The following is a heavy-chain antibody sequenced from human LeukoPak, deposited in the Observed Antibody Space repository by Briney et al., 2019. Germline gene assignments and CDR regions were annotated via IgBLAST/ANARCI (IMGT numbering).Heavy chain of an antibody. CDR3: ARGREWEPKVFDY. CDR2: IYHSGST. J-gene: IGHJ4*02. D-gene: IGHD1-26*01. V-gene: IGHV4-59*01. CDR1: GGSISGYY. Sequence: SETLSLTCTVSGGSISGYYWSWIRQPPGKGLEWIGYIYHSGSTNYNPSLKSRVTISVDTSKNQFSLKLSSVTAADTAVYYCARGREWEPKVFDYWGQGTLVTVSS.